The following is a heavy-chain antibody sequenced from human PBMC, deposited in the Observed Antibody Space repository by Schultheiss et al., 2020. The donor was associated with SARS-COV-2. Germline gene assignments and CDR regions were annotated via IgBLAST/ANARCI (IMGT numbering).Heavy chain of an antibody. Sequence: ASVKVSCKASGGTFSSYAISWVRQAPGQGLEWMGWMNPNSGNTGYAQKFQGRVTMTRDTSISTAYMELSRLRSDDTAVYYCATTTVVTPRNWYFDLWGRGTLVTVSS. D-gene: IGHD4-23*01. J-gene: IGHJ2*01. CDR1: GGTFSSYA. CDR2: MNPNSGNT. CDR3: ATTTVVTPRNWYFDL. V-gene: IGHV1-8*02.